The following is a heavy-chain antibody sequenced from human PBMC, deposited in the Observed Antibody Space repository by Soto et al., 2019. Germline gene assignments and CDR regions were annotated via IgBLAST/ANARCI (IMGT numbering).Heavy chain of an antibody. CDR3: AKDWIGSLDY. J-gene: IGHJ4*02. Sequence: GGSLRLSCAASGFTFSSYGIHRVRQAPGKGLEWVAVISYDGSNKYYADSVKGRFTISRDNSKNTLYLQMNSLRAEDTAVYYCAKDWIGSLDYWGQGTLVTVSS. CDR1: GFTFSSYG. D-gene: IGHD2-2*03. V-gene: IGHV3-30*18. CDR2: ISYDGSNK.